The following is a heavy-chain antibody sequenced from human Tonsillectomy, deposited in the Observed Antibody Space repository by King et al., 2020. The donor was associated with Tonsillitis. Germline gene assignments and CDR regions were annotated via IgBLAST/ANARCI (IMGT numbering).Heavy chain of an antibody. V-gene: IGHV3-33*01. J-gene: IGHJ4*02. CDR3: ARDAFTMVRGAIKPSY. D-gene: IGHD3-10*01. CDR1: GFTFSSYG. CDR2: IWYDGSNT. Sequence: VQLVESGGGVVQPGRSLRLSCAASGFTFSSYGMHWVRQAPGKGLEWVALIWYDGSNTYYVDSVKGRFTISRDDSKNTLYLQMNSLRAEDTAVYYCARDAFTMVRGAIKPSYWGQGTLVTVSS.